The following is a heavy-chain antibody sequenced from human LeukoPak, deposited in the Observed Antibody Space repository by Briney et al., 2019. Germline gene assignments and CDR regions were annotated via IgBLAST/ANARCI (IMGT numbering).Heavy chain of an antibody. D-gene: IGHD3-22*01. CDR1: GFTFSSYW. CDR3: AYDSSGLVYFQH. J-gene: IGHJ1*01. Sequence: GGSLRLSCAASGFTFSSYWMHWVRQAPGKGLVWVSRINSDGSSTSYADSVKGRFTISRDNAKNTLYLQMNSLRAEDTAVYYCAYDSSGLVYFQHWGQGTLVTVSS. CDR2: INSDGSST. V-gene: IGHV3-74*01.